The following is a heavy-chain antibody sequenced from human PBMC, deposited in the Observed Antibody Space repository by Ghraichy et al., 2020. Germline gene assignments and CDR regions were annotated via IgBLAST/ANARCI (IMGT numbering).Heavy chain of an antibody. V-gene: IGHV4-39*01. Sequence: SETLSLTCTVSGGSISSSSYYWGWIRQPPGKGLEWIGSIYYSGSTYYNPSLKSRVTISVDTSKNQFSLKLSSVTAADTAVYYCARLIRPPAEFLEWLPLCYMDVWGKGTTVTVSS. CDR1: GGSISSSSYY. J-gene: IGHJ6*03. CDR3: ARLIRPPAEFLEWLPLCYMDV. D-gene: IGHD3-3*01. CDR2: IYYSGST.